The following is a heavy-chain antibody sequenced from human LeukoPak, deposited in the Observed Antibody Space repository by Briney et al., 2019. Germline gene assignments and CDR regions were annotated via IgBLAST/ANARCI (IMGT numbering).Heavy chain of an antibody. D-gene: IGHD6-13*01. V-gene: IGHV3-73*01. CDR1: GFTFSGSA. Sequence: GGSLRLSCAASGFTFSGSAMHWVRQASGKGLEWVGRIRSKANSYATAYAASVKGRFTISRDDSKNTAYLQMNSLKTEDTAVYYCTRLGPAGTDYYYMDVWGKGTTVTVSS. J-gene: IGHJ6*03. CDR2: IRSKANSYAT. CDR3: TRLGPAGTDYYYMDV.